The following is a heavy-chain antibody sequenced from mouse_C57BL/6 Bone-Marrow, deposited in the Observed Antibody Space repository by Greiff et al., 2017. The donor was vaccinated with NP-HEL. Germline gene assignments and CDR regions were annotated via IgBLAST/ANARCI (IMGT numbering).Heavy chain of an antibody. Sequence: EVQLVESGGGLVKPGGSLKLSCAASGFTFSDYGMHWVRQAPEKGLEWVAHISSGSSTIYYADTVKGRFTISRDNAKNTLFLQMTSLRSEDTAMYYCARPALSHWYFDVWGTGTTVTVSS. J-gene: IGHJ1*03. V-gene: IGHV5-17*01. CDR3: ARPALSHWYFDV. CDR2: ISSGSSTI. CDR1: GFTFSDYG.